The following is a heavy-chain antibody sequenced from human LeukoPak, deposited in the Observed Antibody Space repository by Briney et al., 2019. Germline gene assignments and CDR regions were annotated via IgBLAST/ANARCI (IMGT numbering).Heavy chain of an antibody. J-gene: IGHJ3*02. CDR2: ISGTGGST. CDR3: AKAVGSSGYFSRDAFDI. CDR1: GFTFSSYA. D-gene: IGHD3-22*01. Sequence: GGSLRLSCAASGFTFSSYAMTWVRQAPRKGLEWVSSISGTGGSTFYADSVKGRFTISRDNSKNTVYLQMNSLRAEDTAIYYCAKAVGSSGYFSRDAFDIWGQGTMVTVSS. V-gene: IGHV3-23*01.